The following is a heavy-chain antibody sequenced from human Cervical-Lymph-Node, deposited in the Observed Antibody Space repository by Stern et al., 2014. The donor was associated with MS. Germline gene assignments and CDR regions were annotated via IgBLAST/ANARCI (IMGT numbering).Heavy chain of an antibody. J-gene: IGHJ4*02. V-gene: IGHV4-59*01. Sequence: QVQLQESGPGLVKPSETLSLTCTVSGGSISSYYWSWIRQPPGKGLEWIGYIYYSGSTNYNPSLKSRVTISVDTSKNQFSLKLSSVTAADTAVYYCAREWELHRGYFDYWGQGTLVTVSS. CDR3: AREWELHRGYFDY. D-gene: IGHD1-26*01. CDR2: IYYSGST. CDR1: GGSISSYY.